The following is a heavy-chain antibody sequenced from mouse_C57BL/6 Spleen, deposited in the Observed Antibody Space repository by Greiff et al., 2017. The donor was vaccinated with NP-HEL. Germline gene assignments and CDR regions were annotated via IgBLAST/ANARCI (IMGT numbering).Heavy chain of an antibody. CDR3: TRGDYGSSGYFDY. Sequence: VQLQQSGAELVRPGASVTLSCKASGYTFTDYEMHWVKQTPVHGLEWIGAIDPETGGTAYNQKFKGKAILTADKSSSTAYMELRSLTSEDSAVYYCTRGDYGSSGYFDYWGQGTTLTVSS. D-gene: IGHD1-1*01. CDR2: IDPETGGT. V-gene: IGHV1-15*01. J-gene: IGHJ2*01. CDR1: GYTFTDYE.